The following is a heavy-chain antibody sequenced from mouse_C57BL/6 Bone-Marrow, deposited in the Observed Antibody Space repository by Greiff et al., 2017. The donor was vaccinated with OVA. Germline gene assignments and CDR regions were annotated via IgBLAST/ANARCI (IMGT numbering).Heavy chain of an antibody. CDR2: IYPGDGDT. CDR3: AREDGNYVIDY. CDR1: GYAFSSYW. D-gene: IGHD2-1*01. J-gene: IGHJ2*01. Sequence: QVQLQQSGAELVKPGASVKISCKASGYAFSSYWMNWVKQRPGKGLEWIGQIYPGDGDTNYNGKFKGKATLTADKSSSTAYMQLSSLTSEDAAVYFCAREDGNYVIDYWGQGTTLTVSS. V-gene: IGHV1-80*01.